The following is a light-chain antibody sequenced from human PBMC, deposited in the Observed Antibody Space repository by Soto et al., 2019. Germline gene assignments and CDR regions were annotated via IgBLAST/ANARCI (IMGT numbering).Light chain of an antibody. J-gene: IGKJ1*01. V-gene: IGKV1-5*01. CDR2: DAS. CDR3: QQYDIYSRT. CDR1: QSISSW. Sequence: DFQMTQSPSTLSASVGDRVTITCRASQSISSWLAWYQQKPGKAPKLLIYDASTLQSGVPSRFSGSGSGTEFTLTISSLQPDDFATYYCQQYDIYSRTFGQGTKVEIK.